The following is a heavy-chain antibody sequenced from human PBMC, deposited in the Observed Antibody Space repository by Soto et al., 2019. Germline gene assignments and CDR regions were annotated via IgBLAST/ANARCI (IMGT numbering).Heavy chain of an antibody. D-gene: IGHD3-3*01. CDR3: ARGSYYDFWSGYYGGYYYGMDV. V-gene: IGHV1-2*02. Sequence: QVQLVQSGAEVKKPGASVKVSCKASGYTFTGYYMHWVRQAPGQGLEWMGWINPNSGGTNYTQKFQGRVTMTRDTSISKAYMELSRLRSDDTAVYYCARGSYYDFWSGYYGGYYYGMDVWGQGTTVTVSS. CDR2: INPNSGGT. J-gene: IGHJ6*02. CDR1: GYTFTGYY.